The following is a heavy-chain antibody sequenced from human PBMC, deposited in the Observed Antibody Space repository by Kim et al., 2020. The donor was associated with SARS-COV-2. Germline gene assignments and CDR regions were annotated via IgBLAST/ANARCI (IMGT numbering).Heavy chain of an antibody. CDR1: GYTFAAYG. CDR3: ARGGRGDHFYNGMDV. CDR2: IGAYNGMS. Sequence: ASVKVSCKASGYTFAAYGISWVRQARGQGLEWMGGIGAYNGMSDYGQTFHDRITMTTDISSSIAYLEVRSLRSDDTAIYYCARGGRGDHFYNGMDVWGQGTAVIVSS. J-gene: IGHJ6*02. D-gene: IGHD2-21*02. V-gene: IGHV1-18*01.